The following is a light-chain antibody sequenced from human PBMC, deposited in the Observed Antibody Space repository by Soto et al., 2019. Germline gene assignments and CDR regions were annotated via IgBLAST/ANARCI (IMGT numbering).Light chain of an antibody. J-gene: IGKJ1*01. V-gene: IGKV3-15*01. CDR2: GAS. Sequence: EIVMTQSPATPSVSPGERATLSCRASQTVSSNLAWYQRKPGQAPRLLIYGASTRATGLPARFSGSGSGTEFALTISSLQSEDFAVYYCQQYNNWPLTFGQGTKVDIK. CDR3: QQYNNWPLT. CDR1: QTVSSN.